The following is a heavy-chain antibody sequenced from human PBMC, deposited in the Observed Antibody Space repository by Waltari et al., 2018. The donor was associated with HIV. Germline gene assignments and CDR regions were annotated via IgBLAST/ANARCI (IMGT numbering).Heavy chain of an antibody. V-gene: IGHV3-7*01. D-gene: IGHD3-22*01. J-gene: IGHJ3*02. Sequence: EVRLVESGGGLVQPGESLRLSCVASGFTFSIYWMSWVRQAPGKGREWVANKAKDGSEEYYVDSMKGRFTISRANSKNSLFLHMSDLRVEDTAVYYCARGAIYSSGPYDAFDIWGRGTKVTVSS. CDR2: KAKDGSEE. CDR1: GFTFSIYW. CDR3: ARGAIYSSGPYDAFDI.